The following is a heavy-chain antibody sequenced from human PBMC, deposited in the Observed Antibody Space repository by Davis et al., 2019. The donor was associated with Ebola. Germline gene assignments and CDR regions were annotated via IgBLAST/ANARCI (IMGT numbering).Heavy chain of an antibody. CDR3: AREGGGYKLDF. CDR2: INPSGGST. Sequence: ASVKVSCKASGYTFTSYYMYWVRQAPGQGLEWLGLINPSGGSTTYAQKFQGRVTMTRDPSTNTFYMEMRSLRSEDTAVFYCAREGGGYKLDFWGPGTLVTVSS. J-gene: IGHJ4*02. D-gene: IGHD5-24*01. V-gene: IGHV1-46*01. CDR1: GYTFTSYY.